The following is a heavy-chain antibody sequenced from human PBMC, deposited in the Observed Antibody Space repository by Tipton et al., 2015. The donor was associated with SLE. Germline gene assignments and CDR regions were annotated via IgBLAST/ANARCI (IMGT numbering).Heavy chain of an antibody. CDR3: ARVGLLGPDAFDI. D-gene: IGHD3/OR15-3a*01. J-gene: IGHJ3*02. Sequence: TLSLTCTVSGVSIRSYSYYWGWIRQPPGKGLEWIGHLFTSGTTNYNPSLKSRVTISVDTSKNQFSLNLNSVTAADTAVYYCARVGLLGPDAFDIWGQGTMVIVSS. CDR2: LFTSGTT. V-gene: IGHV4-61*09. CDR1: GVSIRSYSYY.